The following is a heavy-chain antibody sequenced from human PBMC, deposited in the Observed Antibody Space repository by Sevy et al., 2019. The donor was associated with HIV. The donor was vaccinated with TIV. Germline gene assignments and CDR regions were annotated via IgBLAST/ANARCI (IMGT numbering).Heavy chain of an antibody. Sequence: GGSLRLSCSASGFNVRSFSMHWVRQAPGKGLEWVSAIGYNGGSEQYADSVKGRFTISGEISKNSVNLEINSLRVEDTALYSCARDSARVIVPPGGFDSWGQGVLVTVSS. CDR2: IGYNGGSE. J-gene: IGHJ5*01. V-gene: IGHV3-33*01. CDR1: GFNVRSFS. D-gene: IGHD1-26*01. CDR3: ARDSARVIVPPGGFDS.